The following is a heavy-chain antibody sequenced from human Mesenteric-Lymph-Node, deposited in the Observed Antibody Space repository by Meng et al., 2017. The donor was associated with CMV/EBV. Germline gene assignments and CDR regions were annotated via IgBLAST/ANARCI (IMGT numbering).Heavy chain of an antibody. Sequence: GESLKISCAGSGFTFSDYYINWIRQAPGKGLEWVTFIDYDGANKYYADSVKGRFTISRDNSKNTFSLQMNSLRAEDTAVYYCAKDPPYGGNFGYWGQGTLVTVSS. CDR3: AKDPPYGGNFGY. J-gene: IGHJ4*02. D-gene: IGHD4-23*01. CDR1: GFTFSDYY. CDR2: IDYDGANK. V-gene: IGHV3-30*02.